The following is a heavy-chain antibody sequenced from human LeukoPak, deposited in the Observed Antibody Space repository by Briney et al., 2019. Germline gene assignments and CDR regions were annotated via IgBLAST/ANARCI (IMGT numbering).Heavy chain of an antibody. CDR1: GYTFTSYG. V-gene: IGHV1-46*01. CDR3: ARDQSPGLFDY. J-gene: IGHJ4*02. Sequence: ASVKVSCKASGYTFTSYGISWVRQAPGQGLEWMGIINPSGGSTRYAQKFQGRVTMTRDMSTSTVYMELSSLRSEDTAVYYCARDQSPGLFDYWGPGTLVTVSS. CDR2: INPSGGST.